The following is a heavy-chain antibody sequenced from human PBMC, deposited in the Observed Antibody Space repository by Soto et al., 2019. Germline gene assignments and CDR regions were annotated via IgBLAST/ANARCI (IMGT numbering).Heavy chain of an antibody. CDR2: FYSSGSI. J-gene: IGHJ5*02. CDR1: GYSITAGGYY. V-gene: IGHV4-31*03. CDR3: ARMYSSGSGWFHP. D-gene: IGHD6-19*01. Sequence: PSETLSLICFVSGYSITAGGYYWSWIRHHPGKGLEWIGSFYSSGSIIYNPSLRSRFSISGDTSSNQFSMSLTSVTAADTARYYCARMYSSGSGWFHPWGQGTLVTVSS.